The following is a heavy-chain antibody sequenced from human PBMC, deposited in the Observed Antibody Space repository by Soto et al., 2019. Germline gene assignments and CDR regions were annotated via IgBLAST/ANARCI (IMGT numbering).Heavy chain of an antibody. CDR1: GFTFSTYA. CDR3: AKVFGSFGAYGPVNDY. CDR2: ISGAGGST. D-gene: IGHD4-17*01. J-gene: IGHJ4*02. Sequence: EVQLLESGGGLVQPGGSLRLSCAVSGFTFSTYAMNWVRQAPGKGREWVSAISGAGGSTYYADSVKGRFTISRDNSRSWLYLPLNSLRAEDTAIYYCAKVFGSFGAYGPVNDYWGQGTRVTVSS. V-gene: IGHV3-23*01.